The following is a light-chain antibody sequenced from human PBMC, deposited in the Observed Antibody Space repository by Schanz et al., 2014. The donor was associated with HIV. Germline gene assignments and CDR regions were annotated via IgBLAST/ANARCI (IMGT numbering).Light chain of an antibody. CDR2: ATS. Sequence: EIVLTQSPGRLSLSPGERATLSCRASQSVGGSQLAWFQLKRGQAPRLLIYATSFRAAGIPDRFSGSGSGTDFTLTISRLEPEDFAVYYCHHYGTSPPAFTFGPGTKVDIK. V-gene: IGKV3-20*01. CDR3: HHYGTSPPAFT. J-gene: IGKJ3*01. CDR1: QSVGGSQ.